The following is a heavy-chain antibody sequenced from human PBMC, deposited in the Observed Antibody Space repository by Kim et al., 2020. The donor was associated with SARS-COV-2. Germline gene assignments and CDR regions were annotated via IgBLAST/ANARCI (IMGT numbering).Heavy chain of an antibody. CDR3: ARTAYGGNSGSWYFDL. Sequence: SARGRFTISRANAKDTLFLQMDSLRAEDTAVYYCARTAYGGNSGSWYFDLWGRGTLVTVSS. D-gene: IGHD4-17*01. V-gene: IGHV3-74*01. J-gene: IGHJ2*01.